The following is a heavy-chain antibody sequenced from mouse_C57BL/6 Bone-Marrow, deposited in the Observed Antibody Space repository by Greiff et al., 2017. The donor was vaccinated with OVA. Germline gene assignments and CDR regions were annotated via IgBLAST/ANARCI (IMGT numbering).Heavy chain of an antibody. J-gene: IGHJ2*01. CDR2: INPYNGGT. CDR3: ARREGNLYYCDY. CDR1: GYTFTDYY. Sequence: EVQVVESGPVLVKPGASVKMSCKASGYTFTDYYMNWVKQSHGKSLEWIGVINPYNGGTSYNQKFKGKATLTVDKSSSTAYMELNSLTSEDSAVYYCARREGNLYYCDYWGQGTTLTVSS. D-gene: IGHD2-1*01. V-gene: IGHV1-19*01.